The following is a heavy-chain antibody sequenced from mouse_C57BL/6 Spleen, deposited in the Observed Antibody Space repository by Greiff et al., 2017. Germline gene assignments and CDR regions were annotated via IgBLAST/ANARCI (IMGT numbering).Heavy chain of an antibody. J-gene: IGHJ1*03. V-gene: IGHV1-66*01. CDR3: ARGGNPNWYFDV. CDR2: IYPGSGNT. Sequence: QVQLQQSGPELVKPGASVKISCKASGYSFTSSYIHWVKQRPGQGLDWIGWIYPGSGNTKYNEKFKGKATLTADTSSSTAYMQLSSLTSEDSAVYYCARGGNPNWYFDVWGTGTTVTVSS. CDR1: GYSFTSSY.